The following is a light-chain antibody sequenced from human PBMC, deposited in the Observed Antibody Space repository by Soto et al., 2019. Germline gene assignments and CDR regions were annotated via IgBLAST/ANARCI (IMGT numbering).Light chain of an antibody. CDR1: QPIRNQ. CDR3: QKHFSAPWT. Sequence: GDRVTITCRASQPIRNQLAWYQQKSGKVPTLLIYAASTLHSGVPSRFSGSGSGTDFTLTISSLQPEDVATYYCQKHFSAPWTFGDGTKVELK. J-gene: IGKJ1*01. V-gene: IGKV1-27*01. CDR2: AAS.